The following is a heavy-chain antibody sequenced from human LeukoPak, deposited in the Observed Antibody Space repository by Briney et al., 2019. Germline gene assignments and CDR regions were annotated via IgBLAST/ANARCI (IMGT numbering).Heavy chain of an antibody. CDR1: GFTFSDYY. CDR2: ISSSGNSI. V-gene: IGHV3-11*01. Sequence: PGGSLRLSCAASGFTFSDYYMSWMRQAPGKGLEWVSYISSSGNSIYYADSVKGRFTISRDNAKNSLYLQMSSLRAEDTAVYYCARARGSYSFDYWGQGILVTVSS. CDR3: ARARGSYSFDY. D-gene: IGHD1-26*01. J-gene: IGHJ4*02.